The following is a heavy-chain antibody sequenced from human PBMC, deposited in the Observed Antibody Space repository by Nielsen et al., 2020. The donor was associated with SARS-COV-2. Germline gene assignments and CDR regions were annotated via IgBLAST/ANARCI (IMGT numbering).Heavy chain of an antibody. V-gene: IGHV3-23*01. CDR1: GFTFSSYA. CDR3: ARDSFSKTFVVAPSFYNGMDV. CDR2: ISGSGGST. D-gene: IGHD2-15*01. J-gene: IGHJ6*02. Sequence: GESLKISCAASGFTFSSYAMSWVRQAPGKGLEWVSAISGSGGSTYYADSVKGRFTISRDTSTNTLFLQMTSLRAEDTAVYYCARDSFSKTFVVAPSFYNGMDVWGQGTTVTVSS.